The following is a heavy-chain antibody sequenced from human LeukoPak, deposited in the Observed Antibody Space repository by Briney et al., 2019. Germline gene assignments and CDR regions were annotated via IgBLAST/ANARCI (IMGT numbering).Heavy chain of an antibody. J-gene: IGHJ4*02. V-gene: IGHV4-39*01. CDR2: IYYSGST. CDR3: ASSYCSSTTCYYPFDY. Sequence: SETLSLTCTVSGGSISSSSYYWGWIRQPPGKGLEWIASIYYSGSTYYNPSLKSRVTISVGTSKNQFSLKLSSVTAADTAVYYCASSYCSSTTCYYPFDYWGQGTLVTVSS. D-gene: IGHD2-2*01. CDR1: GGSISSSSYY.